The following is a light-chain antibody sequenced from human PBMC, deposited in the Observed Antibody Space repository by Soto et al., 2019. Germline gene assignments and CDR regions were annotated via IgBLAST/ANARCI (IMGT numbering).Light chain of an antibody. CDR2: GAS. J-gene: IGKJ1*01. V-gene: IGKV3-20*01. CDR1: QSVSSTY. CDR3: QQYGSSPWT. Sequence: EIVLTQSPGPLSLSPGARATLSCRASQSVSSTYLTWYQQKPGQAPRLLIYGASSSATGIPDRFSGSGSGTDFTLTISRLEPEDFAVYYCQQYGSSPWTFGQGTKVEIK.